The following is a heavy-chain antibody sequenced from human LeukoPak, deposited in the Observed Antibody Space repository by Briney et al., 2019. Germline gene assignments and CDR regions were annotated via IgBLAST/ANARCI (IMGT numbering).Heavy chain of an antibody. D-gene: IGHD3-10*01. V-gene: IGHV3-74*01. CDR3: ARQAGSGFDY. J-gene: IGHJ4*02. Sequence: SGGSLRLSCAVSGFTFTDYWFHWVRQAPGKGLEWVSRVKSDGGGINYGDSVKGRFTMSRDNAKNTLYLQMNSLRAEDTAVYHCARQAGSGFDYWGQGSLVTVSS. CDR1: GFTFTDYW. CDR2: VKSDGGGI.